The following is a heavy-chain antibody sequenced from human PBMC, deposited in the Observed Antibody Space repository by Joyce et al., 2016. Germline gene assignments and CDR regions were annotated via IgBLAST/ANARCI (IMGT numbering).Heavy chain of an antibody. D-gene: IGHD6-25*01. CDR1: NYALATYG. Sequence: QGQLVQSGAEVKKPGGSVRVSCRASNYALATYGTTGVRQAPGQGREWMGWISAVNGNTNYAQKFQGRVTMTTDTSTNTAYMELRSLRSDDTAVYYCARQGLRSGTFYYYYGMDVWGQGTTVTVSS. CDR2: ISAVNGNT. V-gene: IGHV1-18*01. CDR3: ARQGLRSGTFYYYYGMDV. J-gene: IGHJ6*02.